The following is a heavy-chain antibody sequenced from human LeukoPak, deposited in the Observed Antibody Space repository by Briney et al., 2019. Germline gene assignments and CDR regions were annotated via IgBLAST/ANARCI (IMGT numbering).Heavy chain of an antibody. CDR3: AKGADGDYWYFDL. CDR2: IIGSGGST. J-gene: IGHJ2*01. CDR1: GFTFSSYA. Sequence: QPGGSLRLSCAASGFTFSSYAMSWVSQSPGKGLEWVSAIIGSGGSTYYADSVKGRFTISRSNSKNTLYLPMNSLRAEDTAVYYCAKGADGDYWYFDLWGRGTLVTVSS. D-gene: IGHD4-17*01. V-gene: IGHV3-23*01.